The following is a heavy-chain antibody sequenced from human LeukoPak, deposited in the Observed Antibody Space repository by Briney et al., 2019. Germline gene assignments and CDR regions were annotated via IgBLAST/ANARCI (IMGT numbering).Heavy chain of an antibody. CDR3: ATDKKWEPGTRTGAFDI. V-gene: IGHV1-24*01. D-gene: IGHD1-26*01. J-gene: IGHJ3*02. CDR2: FDPEDGET. Sequence: ASVTVSCRVSGYTLTELSMHWVRQAPGKGLEWMGGFDPEDGETIYAQKFQGRVTMTEDTSTDTAYMELSSLRSEDTAVYYCATDKKWEPGTRTGAFDIWGQGTMVTVSS. CDR1: GYTLTELS.